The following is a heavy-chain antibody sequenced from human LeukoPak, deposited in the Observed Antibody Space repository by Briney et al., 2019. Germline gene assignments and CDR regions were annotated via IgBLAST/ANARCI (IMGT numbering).Heavy chain of an antibody. V-gene: IGHV4-59*01. CDR3: ARGRWGRSFRSEFYDFWSGPIFDY. Sequence: PSETLSLTCTVSGGSISSYYWSWIRQPPGKGLEWIGYIYYSGSTNYNPSLKSRVTISVDTSKNQFSLKLSSVTAADTAVYYCARGRWGRSFRSEFYDFWSGPIFDYWGQGTLVTVSS. CDR2: IYYSGST. J-gene: IGHJ4*02. CDR1: GGSISSYY. D-gene: IGHD3-3*01.